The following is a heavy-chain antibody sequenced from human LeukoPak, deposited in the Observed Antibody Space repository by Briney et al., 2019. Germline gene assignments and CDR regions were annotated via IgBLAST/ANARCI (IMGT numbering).Heavy chain of an antibody. V-gene: IGHV3-53*01. Sequence: GGSLRLSCAASGFTVRLNYMTWVRQAPGKGLEWVSIIYSGGDTYYADSVRGRFTVSRDDSKNILYLEMNSLRGDDTGIYHCARAWDFVVGAFDIWGQGTMVTVSS. CDR1: GFTVRLNY. D-gene: IGHD2-15*01. J-gene: IGHJ3*02. CDR2: IYSGGDT. CDR3: ARAWDFVVGAFDI.